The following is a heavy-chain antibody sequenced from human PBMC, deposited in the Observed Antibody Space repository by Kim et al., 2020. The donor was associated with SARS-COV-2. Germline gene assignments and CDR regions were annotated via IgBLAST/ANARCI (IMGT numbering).Heavy chain of an antibody. Sequence: GGSLRLSCAASGFTFSSYSMNWVRQAPGKGLEWVSSISSSSSYIYYADSVKGRFTISRDNAKNSLYLQMNSLRAEDTAVYYCARNGYYGSGTKSHYYGMDVWGQGTTVTVSS. CDR1: GFTFSSYS. V-gene: IGHV3-21*01. CDR2: ISSSSSYI. J-gene: IGHJ6*02. D-gene: IGHD3-10*01. CDR3: ARNGYYGSGTKSHYYGMDV.